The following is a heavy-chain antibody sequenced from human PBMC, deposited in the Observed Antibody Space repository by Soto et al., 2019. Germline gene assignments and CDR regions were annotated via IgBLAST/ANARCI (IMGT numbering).Heavy chain of an antibody. V-gene: IGHV3-23*01. J-gene: IGHJ3*02. CDR2: ISDSGGLT. Sequence: GGSLRLSCAASGFTFGDYEMSWVRQAPERGLEWVSGISDSGGLTYNADSVKGRFTISRDNSKNTLYLQMNSLRAEDTALYYCARRAFGSSRSFDIWGQGTMVTVSS. CDR3: ARRAFGSSRSFDI. CDR1: GFTFGDYE. D-gene: IGHD6-6*01.